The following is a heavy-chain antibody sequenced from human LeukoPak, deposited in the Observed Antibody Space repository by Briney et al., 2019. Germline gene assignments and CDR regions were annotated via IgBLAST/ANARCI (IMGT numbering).Heavy chain of an antibody. CDR3: ARHLYRGPIDV. CDR2: IYYTGST. CDR1: GGSISTYY. J-gene: IGHJ6*02. D-gene: IGHD5-12*01. Sequence: SETLSLTCTASGGSISTYYWSWIRHPPGKGLEWIGFIYYTGSTNYYPALKSRVTVSVDTSKNQFSLKLSSVTAADTALYYCARHLYRGPIDVWGQGTTVTVSS. V-gene: IGHV4-59*08.